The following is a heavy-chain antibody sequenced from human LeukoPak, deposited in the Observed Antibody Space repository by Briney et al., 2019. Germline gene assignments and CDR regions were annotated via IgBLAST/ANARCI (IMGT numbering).Heavy chain of an antibody. CDR2: ISSSGITI. CDR3: ARAGGTTGYYYYYGMDV. J-gene: IGHJ6*02. V-gene: IGHV3-11*01. Sequence: GGSLRLSCAASGFTFSDYYMSWIRQAPGKGLEGVSYISSSGITIYYADSVKGRFTISRDNAKNSLYLQMNSLRAEDTAVYYCARAGGTTGYYYYYGMDVWGQGTTVTVSS. D-gene: IGHD1-1*01. CDR1: GFTFSDYY.